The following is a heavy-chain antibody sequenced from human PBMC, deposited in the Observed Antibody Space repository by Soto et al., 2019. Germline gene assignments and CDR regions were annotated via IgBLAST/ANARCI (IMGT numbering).Heavy chain of an antibody. D-gene: IGHD6-19*01. CDR2: IVVGSGNT. V-gene: IGHV1-58*01. Sequence: GASVKVSCKASGFTFTSSAVQWVRQARGQRLEWIGWIVVGSGNTNYAQKFQERVTITRDMSTSTAYMELSSLRSEDTAVYYCAAGPFGSGWSLFDYWGQGTLVTVSS. CDR1: GFTFTSSA. CDR3: AAGPFGSGWSLFDY. J-gene: IGHJ4*02.